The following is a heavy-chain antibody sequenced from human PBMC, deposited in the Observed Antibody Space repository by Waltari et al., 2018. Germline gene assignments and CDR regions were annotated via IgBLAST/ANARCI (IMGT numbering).Heavy chain of an antibody. D-gene: IGHD1-1*01. CDR3: AKGYTTDY. CDR1: GLPFSSHA. Sequence: EVQLLESGGGLVQPGGSLRLSCAAYGLPFSSHARSWVRQAPGKGLEWVSAISGSGGSTYYADSVKGRFTISRDNSKNTLYLQMNSLRAEDTAVYYCAKGYTTDYWGQGTLVTVSS. V-gene: IGHV3-23*01. CDR2: ISGSGGST. J-gene: IGHJ4*02.